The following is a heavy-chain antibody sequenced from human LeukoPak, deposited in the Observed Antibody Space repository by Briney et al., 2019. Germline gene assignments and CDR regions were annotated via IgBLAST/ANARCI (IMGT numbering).Heavy chain of an antibody. D-gene: IGHD3-3*01. Sequence: GGSLRLSCAASGFTFSSYGMHWVRQAPGKGLEWVAFIRYDESNKYYADSVKGRFTISRDNSKNTLYLQMNSLRAEDTAVYYCAKGEITIFGVGSPTYWGQGTLVTVSS. CDR1: GFTFSSYG. J-gene: IGHJ4*02. CDR3: AKGEITIFGVGSPTY. V-gene: IGHV3-30*02. CDR2: IRYDESNK.